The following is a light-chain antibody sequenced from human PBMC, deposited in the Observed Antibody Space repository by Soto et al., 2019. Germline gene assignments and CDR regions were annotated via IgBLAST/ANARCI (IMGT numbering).Light chain of an antibody. CDR2: DDA. CDR3: QMWDSSGDLLYV. J-gene: IGLJ1*01. CDR1: NIGGKS. V-gene: IGLV3-21*02. Sequence: SYELTQPSSVSVAPGQTARITCGGNNIGGKSVHWYQQKPGQAPVLVVYDDADRPSGIPERFSGSKSGNTATLTISRVEAGDEADYYCQMWDSSGDLLYVFGTGTKLTVL.